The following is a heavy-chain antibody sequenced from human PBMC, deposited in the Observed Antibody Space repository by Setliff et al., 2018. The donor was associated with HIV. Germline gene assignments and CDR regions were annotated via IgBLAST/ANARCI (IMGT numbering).Heavy chain of an antibody. CDR3: ARGGGYDRSGYYPFDY. Sequence: PSETLSLTCAVYGGSLSGYPWRWIRQSPEKGLEWMGEINHSGSTNYNPSLKSRVTMSVDTSKNQFSLKLSSVTPADTAVYYCARGGGYDRSGYYPFDYWGQGTPVTAPQ. D-gene: IGHD3-22*01. J-gene: IGHJ4*02. CDR1: GGSLSGYP. CDR2: INHSGST. V-gene: IGHV4-34*01.